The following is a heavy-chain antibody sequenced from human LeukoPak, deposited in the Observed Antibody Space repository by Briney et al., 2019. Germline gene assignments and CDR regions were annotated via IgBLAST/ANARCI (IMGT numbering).Heavy chain of an antibody. CDR1: TSR. CDR3: ARDLWNFYDSSGYYRDFDS. V-gene: IGHV1-18*01. Sequence: ASVKVSCKATSRISWVRQAPGQGLEWMGWIGTYEGDTYYAQKFQGRVTVTTDTSTSTVYMELRNLRSDDTAVYYCARDLWNFYDSSGYYRDFDSWGQGTLVTGSS. J-gene: IGHJ5*01. D-gene: IGHD3-22*01. CDR2: IGTYEGDT.